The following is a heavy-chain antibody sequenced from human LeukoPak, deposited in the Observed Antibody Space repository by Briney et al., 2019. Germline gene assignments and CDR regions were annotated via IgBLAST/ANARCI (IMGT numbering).Heavy chain of an antibody. CDR2: IYSGGST. J-gene: IGHJ4*02. Sequence: GGSLRLSCAASGFTVSSNYMSWVRQAPGKGLEWVSVIYSGGSTYYADSVKGRFTISRDNARSSLYLQMNSLRAGDTAVYYCARLLAYGSGAEAFDYWGQGTLVTVSS. D-gene: IGHD3-10*01. CDR3: ARLLAYGSGAEAFDY. V-gene: IGHV3-53*01. CDR1: GFTVSSNY.